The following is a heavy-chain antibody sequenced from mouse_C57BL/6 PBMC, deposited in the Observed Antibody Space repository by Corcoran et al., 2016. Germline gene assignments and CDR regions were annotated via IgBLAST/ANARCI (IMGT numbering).Heavy chain of an antibody. CDR2: IYPGSGNT. CDR3: ARDYGSRSYAMDY. Sequence: QGQLKQAGEERGRPGASVKLSCKASGYTFTDYYINWVKQRPGQGLEWIARIYPGSGNTYYNEKFKGKATLTAEKSSSTAYMQLSSLTSEDSAVYFCARDYGSRSYAMDYWGQGTSVTVSS. CDR1: GYTFTDYY. V-gene: IGHV1-76*01. J-gene: IGHJ4*01. D-gene: IGHD1-1*01.